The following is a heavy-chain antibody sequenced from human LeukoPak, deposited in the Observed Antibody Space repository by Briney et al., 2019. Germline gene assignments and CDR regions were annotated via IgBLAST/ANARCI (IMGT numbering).Heavy chain of an antibody. V-gene: IGHV1-8*01. CDR2: MNPNSGNT. Sequence: ASVKVSCKASGDTFTSYDINWVRQATGQGLEWMGWMNPNSGNTGYAQKFQGRVTMTRNTSISTAYMELSSLRSEDTAVYYCARGPIPINYYDFWSGYYEGMDVWGQGTTVTVSS. D-gene: IGHD3-3*01. CDR3: ARGPIPINYYDFWSGYYEGMDV. CDR1: GDTFTSYD. J-gene: IGHJ6*02.